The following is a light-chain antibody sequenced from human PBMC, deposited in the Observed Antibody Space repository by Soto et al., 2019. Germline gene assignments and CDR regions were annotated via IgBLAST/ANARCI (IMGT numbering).Light chain of an antibody. V-gene: IGLV2-8*02. CDR1: KNDIGVYDF. Sequence: QSVLTPPPSASRSPGQSVTISCTGTKNDIGVYDFVSWYQHHPGKAPRLIIYEVVQRPSGVPDRFSGSKSGNTASLTVSGLQAADEADYFCKSYAGSNTYVFGSGTNATVL. CDR3: KSYAGSNTYV. J-gene: IGLJ1*01. CDR2: EVV.